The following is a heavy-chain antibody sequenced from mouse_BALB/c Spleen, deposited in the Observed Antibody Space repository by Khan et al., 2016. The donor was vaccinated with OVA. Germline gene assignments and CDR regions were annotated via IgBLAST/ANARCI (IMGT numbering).Heavy chain of an antibody. J-gene: IGHJ2*01. CDR1: GYSITSAYA. D-gene: IGHD3-1*01. CDR3: ARGLRYFDY. Sequence: EVQLQESGPGLVKPSQSLSLTCTVTGYSITSAYAWNWIRQFPGDKLEWIGYITYSGSTNYNPSLKSRISITRDTSKNQFFLQLNSVTTEDTATYYCARGLRYFDYWGQGTTLTVSS. CDR2: ITYSGST. V-gene: IGHV3-2*02.